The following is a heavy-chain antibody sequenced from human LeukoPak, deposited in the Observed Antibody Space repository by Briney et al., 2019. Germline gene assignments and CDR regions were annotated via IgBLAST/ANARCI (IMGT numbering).Heavy chain of an antibody. CDR3: ARDMVRGVIWFDP. J-gene: IGHJ5*02. CDR2: MNPNSGNT. Sequence: ASVKVSCKASGYTLTSYDINWVRQATGQGLEWMGWMNPNSGNTGYAQKLQGRVTMTTDTSTSTAYMELRSLRSDDTAVYYCARDMVRGVIWFDPWGQGTLVTVSS. V-gene: IGHV1-8*01. CDR1: GYTLTSYD. D-gene: IGHD3-10*01.